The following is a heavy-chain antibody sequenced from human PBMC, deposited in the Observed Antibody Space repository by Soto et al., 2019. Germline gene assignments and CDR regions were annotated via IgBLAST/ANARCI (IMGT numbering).Heavy chain of an antibody. CDR3: ASKGGTYYFN. CDR1: GASISDSKW. D-gene: IGHD1-26*01. V-gene: IGHV4-4*02. CDR2: IAPRGNS. Sequence: QVQLQESGPGLVKPSGTLSLTCAVSGASISDSKWWTWVRQSPGKGLEWIGEIAPRGNSNYNPSLKGRVNISVDKSKNQFSLLLTSGTPADTAIYYCASKGGTYYFNWGQGTLDTVCS. J-gene: IGHJ1*01.